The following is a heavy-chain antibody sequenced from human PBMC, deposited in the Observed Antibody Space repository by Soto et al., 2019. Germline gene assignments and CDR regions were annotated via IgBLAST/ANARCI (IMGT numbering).Heavy chain of an antibody. J-gene: IGHJ4*02. CDR1: GFTFSSYA. Sequence: PGESLKISCAASGFTFSSYAMNWVRQAPGKGLEWVSSISSSSSYIYYADSVKGRFTISRDNAKNSLYLQMNSLRAEDTAVYYCARAPYYYDSRGYWAYWGQGTLVTVSS. CDR3: ARAPYYYDSRGYWAY. CDR2: ISSSSSYI. D-gene: IGHD3-22*01. V-gene: IGHV3-21*01.